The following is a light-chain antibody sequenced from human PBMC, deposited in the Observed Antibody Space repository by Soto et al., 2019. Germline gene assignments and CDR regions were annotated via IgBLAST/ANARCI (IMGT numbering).Light chain of an antibody. Sequence: QSVLTQQPSASGTPGQRVNMSCSGSSSNIGSHTVNWYQQLPGTAPKLLIYSNHQRPSGVPDRFSDSKSGTSASLAISGLQSEDEADYYCAAWDDSLNGPLFGGGTKLTVL. CDR2: SNH. J-gene: IGLJ2*01. CDR3: AAWDDSLNGPL. CDR1: SSNIGSHT. V-gene: IGLV1-44*01.